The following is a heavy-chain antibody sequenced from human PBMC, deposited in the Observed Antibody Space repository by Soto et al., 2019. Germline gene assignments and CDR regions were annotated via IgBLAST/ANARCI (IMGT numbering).Heavy chain of an antibody. Sequence: PGGSLRLSCAASGFTFSSYAMSWVRQAPGKGLEWVSAISGSGGSTYYADSVKGRFTISRDNSKNKLYLQMNSLRAEDTAVYYCAKDKGTTVTTSRRGSRQQNRFDYWGQGTLVTVSS. CDR3: AKDKGTTVTTSRRGSRQQNRFDY. CDR1: GFTFSSYA. CDR2: ISGSGGST. V-gene: IGHV3-23*01. J-gene: IGHJ4*02. D-gene: IGHD4-17*01.